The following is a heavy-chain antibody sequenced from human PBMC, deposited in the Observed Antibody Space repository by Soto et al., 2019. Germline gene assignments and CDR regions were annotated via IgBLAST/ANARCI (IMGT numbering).Heavy chain of an antibody. CDR2: IYYSGST. Sequence: QVQLQESGPGLVKPSETLSLTCTVSGGSVSSGSYYWSWIRQPPGKGLEWIGYIYYSGSTNYNPALKSRVAISVDTSKHQFSLKLSSVTAADTAVYYCARVNCSSTSCYLSPFDYWGQGTLVTVSS. V-gene: IGHV4-61*01. J-gene: IGHJ4*02. CDR3: ARVNCSSTSCYLSPFDY. CDR1: GGSVSSGSYY. D-gene: IGHD2-2*01.